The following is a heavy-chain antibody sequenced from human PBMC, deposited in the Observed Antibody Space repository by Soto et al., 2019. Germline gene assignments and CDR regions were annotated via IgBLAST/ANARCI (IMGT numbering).Heavy chain of an antibody. J-gene: IGHJ5*02. Sequence: ASVKVSCKASGGTFSSYTISWVRQAPGQGLEWMGRIIPILGIANYAQKFQGRVTITADKSTSTAYMELSSLRSEDTAVYYCARGPHLGYCSSTSCYAVVSWFDPWGQGTLVTVSS. CDR3: ARGPHLGYCSSTSCYAVVSWFDP. D-gene: IGHD2-2*01. CDR2: IIPILGIA. V-gene: IGHV1-69*02. CDR1: GGTFSSYT.